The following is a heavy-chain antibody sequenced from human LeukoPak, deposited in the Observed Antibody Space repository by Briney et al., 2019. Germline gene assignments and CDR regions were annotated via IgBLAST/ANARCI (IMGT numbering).Heavy chain of an antibody. CDR3: ARVVAAAGTVGLFDY. Sequence: SETLSLTCAVSGGSISSGGYSWSWIRQPPGKGLEWIGYIYHSGSTYYNPSLKSRVTISVDRSKNQFSLKLSSVTAADTAVYYCARVVAAAGTVGLFDYWGQGTLVTVSS. J-gene: IGHJ4*02. CDR1: GGSISSGGYS. D-gene: IGHD6-13*01. CDR2: IYHSGST. V-gene: IGHV4-30-2*01.